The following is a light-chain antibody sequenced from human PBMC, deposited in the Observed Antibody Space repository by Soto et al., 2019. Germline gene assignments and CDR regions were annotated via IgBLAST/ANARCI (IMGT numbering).Light chain of an antibody. CDR2: GAS. CDR1: QSVTAQ. Sequence: IVLTQSPGTLSLSPGETATLSCRASQSVTAQLAWYQQKPGQAPRLIIHGASSRATGVPDRITGSGSGTDFTLSISSLEPEDFAVYYCQQYGGSTRTFGQGTKVDIK. V-gene: IGKV3-20*01. J-gene: IGKJ1*01. CDR3: QQYGGSTRT.